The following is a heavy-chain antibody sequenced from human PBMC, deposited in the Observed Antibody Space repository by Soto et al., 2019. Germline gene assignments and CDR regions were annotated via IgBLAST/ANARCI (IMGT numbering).Heavy chain of an antibody. Sequence: GSLRLSSSASGFTFSSYLLSWVRQAPGKGLEWVANITQDGSEKYYVDSVRGRFTISRDNAKNSLSLQMNSLRAEDTAVYYCARDGHGDYSSDYWGQGTLVTVSS. J-gene: IGHJ4*02. CDR3: ARDGHGDYSSDY. V-gene: IGHV3-7*03. D-gene: IGHD4-17*01. CDR1: GFTFSSYL. CDR2: ITQDGSEK.